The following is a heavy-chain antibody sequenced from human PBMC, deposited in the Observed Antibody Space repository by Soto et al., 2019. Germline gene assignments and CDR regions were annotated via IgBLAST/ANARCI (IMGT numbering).Heavy chain of an antibody. CDR3: ARGRAHYGMDV. Sequence: QVQLVQSGAEVKKPGASVKVSCQASGYTFTSYDIDWVRQATGQGLEWMGWMNPNSGNTGYAQKFQGRVTMTRNTSISTAYPELSTLRSEETAVYYFARGRAHYGMDVWGQGTTVTVSS. CDR1: GYTFTSYD. J-gene: IGHJ6*02. CDR2: MNPNSGNT. V-gene: IGHV1-8*01.